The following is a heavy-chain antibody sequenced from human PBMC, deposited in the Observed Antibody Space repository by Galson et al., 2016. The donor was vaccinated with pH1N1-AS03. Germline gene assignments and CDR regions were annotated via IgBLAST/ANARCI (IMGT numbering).Heavy chain of an antibody. CDR1: GFTFTSSW. Sequence: GSLRLSCAASGFTFTSSWMHWARQAPGKGLVWVSHINEDGSTTRYADSVKGRVTISRDNAKNTLYLQMNRLRAEDTAVYFCVREQGGSDDYWGQGTLVSVSS. CDR3: VREQGGSDDY. D-gene: IGHD1-26*01. J-gene: IGHJ4*02. CDR2: INEDGSTT. V-gene: IGHV3-74*01.